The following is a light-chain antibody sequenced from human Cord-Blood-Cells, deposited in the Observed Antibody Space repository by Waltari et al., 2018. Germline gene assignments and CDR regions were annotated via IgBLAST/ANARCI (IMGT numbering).Light chain of an antibody. CDR2: DAS. CDR3: QQYNSYSWT. V-gene: IGKV1-5*01. J-gene: IGKJ1*01. CDR1: QSISSC. Sequence: DLQMTQSPSTLYASVGDRVTITCRASQSISSCLAWYQQKPGQAPNLLIYDASSLESGVPSRFSGSGSGTEFTLTISSLQPDDFATYYCQQYNSYSWTFGQGTKVEIK.